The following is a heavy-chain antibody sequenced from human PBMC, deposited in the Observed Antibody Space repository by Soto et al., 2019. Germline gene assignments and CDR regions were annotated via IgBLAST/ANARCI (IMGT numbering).Heavy chain of an antibody. V-gene: IGHV4-59*01. CDR1: GPSISSYY. J-gene: IGHJ2*01. CDR3: ARVWGWYFDF. CDR2: IYYSGST. D-gene: IGHD3-16*01. Sequence: SDTLSLTCSLYGPSISSYYWCWIRQPPGKGLEWIGYIYYSGSTNYNPSLKSRVTISVDTSKNQFSLKLSSVTAADTAVYYCARVWGWYFDFWGRGTLVTVS.